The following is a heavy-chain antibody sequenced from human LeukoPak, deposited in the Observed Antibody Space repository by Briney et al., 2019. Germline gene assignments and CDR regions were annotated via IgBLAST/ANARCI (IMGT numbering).Heavy chain of an antibody. D-gene: IGHD3-22*01. J-gene: IGHJ4*02. CDR3: ARAGYSSGYYFAPLFDY. CDR2: ISYDGSNK. V-gene: IGHV3-30*04. CDR1: GFTFSSYA. Sequence: GGSLRLSCAASGFTFSSYAMHWVRQAPGKGLEWVAVISYDGSNKYYADSVKGRFTISRDNSKNTLYLQMNSLRAEDTAVYYCARAGYSSGYYFAPLFDYWGQGTLVTVSS.